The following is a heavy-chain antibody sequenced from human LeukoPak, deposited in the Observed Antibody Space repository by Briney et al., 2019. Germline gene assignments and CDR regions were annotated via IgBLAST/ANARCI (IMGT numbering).Heavy chain of an antibody. CDR3: ARESQAYYYGSGSPNY. V-gene: IGHV3-30*04. D-gene: IGHD3-10*01. J-gene: IGHJ4*02. CDR2: ISYDGSNK. CDR1: GFTFSSYA. Sequence: PGGSLRLSCAASGFTFSSYAMHWVRQAPGKGLEGVAVISYDGSNKYYADSVKGRFTISRDNSKNTLYLQMNSLRAEDTAVYYCARESQAYYYGSGSPNYWGQGTLVTVSS.